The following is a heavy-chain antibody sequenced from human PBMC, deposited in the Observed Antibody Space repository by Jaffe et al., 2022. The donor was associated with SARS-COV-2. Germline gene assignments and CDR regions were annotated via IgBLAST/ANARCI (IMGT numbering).Heavy chain of an antibody. J-gene: IGHJ5*02. V-gene: IGHV1-69*01. Sequence: QVQLVQSGAEVKEPGSSVKVSCKSSGSIFSNYAITWVRQAPGQGLEWMGGIIPLFGTAIYAEKFQDRVTITADESTRTAYMELSRLKFEDTAFYYCARAGREYQLLSWSDPWGQGTLVAVSS. CDR3: ARAGREYQLLSWSDP. D-gene: IGHD1-7*01. CDR2: IIPLFGTA. CDR1: GSIFSNYA.